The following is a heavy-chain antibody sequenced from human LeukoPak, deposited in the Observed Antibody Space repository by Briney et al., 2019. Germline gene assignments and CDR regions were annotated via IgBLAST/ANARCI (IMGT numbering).Heavy chain of an antibody. Sequence: PGGSLRLSCAASGFTVSSNYMSWVRQAPGKGLEWVSVIYSGGSTYYADSVKGRFTISRDNSKNTLYLQMNSLRAEDTAVYYCAKVGYDILTGYQYYFDYWGQGTLVTVSS. CDR2: IYSGGST. CDR3: AKVGYDILTGYQYYFDY. J-gene: IGHJ4*02. D-gene: IGHD3-9*01. V-gene: IGHV3-53*01. CDR1: GFTVSSNY.